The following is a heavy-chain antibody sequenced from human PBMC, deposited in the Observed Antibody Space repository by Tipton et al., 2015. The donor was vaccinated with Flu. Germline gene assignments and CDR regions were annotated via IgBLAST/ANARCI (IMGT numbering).Heavy chain of an antibody. J-gene: IGHJ5*02. Sequence: TLSLTCTVSGDSMRRDYFWGWIRQAPGKGLEWIGNIHYSGSPHYNPSLKSRVTMSLDTSKIQFPLRLTSVTAADTAVYFCARRDFSNYVSEPKNWFDTWGQGTLVTVSS. CDR3: ARRDFSNYVSEPKNWFDT. CDR2: IHYSGSP. D-gene: IGHD4-11*01. V-gene: IGHV4-38-2*02. CDR1: GDSMRRDYF.